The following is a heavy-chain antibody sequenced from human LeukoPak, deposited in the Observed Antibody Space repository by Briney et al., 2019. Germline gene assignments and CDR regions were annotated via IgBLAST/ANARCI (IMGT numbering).Heavy chain of an antibody. Sequence: GESLRISCQVSGYIFTHYWIGWVRQMPAKGLESMGIIYPADSDTTYSPSFQGQVTISVDKSISTVYLQWSSLKASDTAMYYCARQSRDGSKTRGYFFDYWGQGTLVTVSS. J-gene: IGHJ4*02. CDR1: GYIFTHYW. D-gene: IGHD3-10*01. CDR2: IYPADSDT. V-gene: IGHV5-51*01. CDR3: ARQSRDGSKTRGYFFDY.